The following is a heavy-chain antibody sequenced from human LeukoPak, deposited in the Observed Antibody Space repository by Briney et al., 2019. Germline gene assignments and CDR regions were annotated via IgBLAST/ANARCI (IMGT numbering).Heavy chain of an antibody. CDR2: IGGRGGST. CDR3: ARDTGYSGYGYDY. J-gene: IGHJ4*02. D-gene: IGHD5-12*01. Sequence: GGSLRLSCAASGFTFTSFAMTWVRQAPGKGLKWVSTIGGRGGSTDYADSVKGRFTISRDNSKNTLYLQMNSLRAEDTAVYYYARDTGYSGYGYDYWGQGTLVTVSS. CDR1: GFTFTSFA. V-gene: IGHV3-23*01.